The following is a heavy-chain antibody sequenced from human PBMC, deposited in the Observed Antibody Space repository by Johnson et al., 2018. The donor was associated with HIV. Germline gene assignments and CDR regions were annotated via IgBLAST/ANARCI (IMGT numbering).Heavy chain of an antibody. J-gene: IGHJ3*02. CDR2: ISYDGNDR. CDR1: GFTFTTYI. D-gene: IGHD3-10*01. CDR3: ARDGNYYGLSGAFDI. Sequence: VQLVESGGGVVQPGRSLTLSCTPSGFTFTTYIMHWVRQAPGKGLEWVAFISYDGNDRNYADFVKGRFTISRDNSKNTLYLQMNSLRAEDTAVYYCARDGNYYGLSGAFDIWGQGTMVTVSS. V-gene: IGHV3-30*04.